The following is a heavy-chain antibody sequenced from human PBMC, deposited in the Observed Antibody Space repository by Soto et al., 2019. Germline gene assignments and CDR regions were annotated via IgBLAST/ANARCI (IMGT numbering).Heavy chain of an antibody. V-gene: IGHV1-46*01. CDR2: INPSGGST. Sequence: WASVKVSCKASGYTFTSYYMHWVRQAPGQGLEWMGIINPSGGSTSYAQKFQGRVTMTRDTSTSTVYMELSSLRSEDTAVYHCARVLGSHYYDSSGYYLAYWGQGTLVTVSS. CDR1: GYTFTSYY. D-gene: IGHD3-22*01. J-gene: IGHJ4*02. CDR3: ARVLGSHYYDSSGYYLAY.